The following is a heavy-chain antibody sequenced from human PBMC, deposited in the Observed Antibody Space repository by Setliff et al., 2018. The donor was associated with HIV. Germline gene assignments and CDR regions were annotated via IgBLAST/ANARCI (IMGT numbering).Heavy chain of an antibody. Sequence: VASVKVSCKASGYTFTGYYMHWVRQAPGQGLEWMGWISAYNGNTNYAQKLQGRVTMTTDTSTSTAYMELRSLRSDDTAVYYCARAVWRITMIVVVISDAFDIWGQGTMVTVSS. CDR1: GYTFTGYY. CDR3: ARAVWRITMIVVVISDAFDI. J-gene: IGHJ3*02. V-gene: IGHV1-18*04. CDR2: ISAYNGNT. D-gene: IGHD3-22*01.